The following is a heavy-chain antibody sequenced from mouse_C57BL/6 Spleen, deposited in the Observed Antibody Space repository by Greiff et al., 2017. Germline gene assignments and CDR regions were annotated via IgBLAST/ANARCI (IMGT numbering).Heavy chain of an antibody. CDR3: ARGGYDYDYWYFDV. CDR1: GYAFSSSW. J-gene: IGHJ1*03. D-gene: IGHD2-4*01. CDR2: IYPGDGDT. Sequence: QVQLQQSGPELVKPGASVKISCKASGYAFSSSWMNWVKQRPGKGLEWIGRIYPGDGDTNYTGKFKGKATLTADKSSSTAYMQLSSLTSEDSAVYFCARGGYDYDYWYFDVWGTGTTVTVSS. V-gene: IGHV1-82*01.